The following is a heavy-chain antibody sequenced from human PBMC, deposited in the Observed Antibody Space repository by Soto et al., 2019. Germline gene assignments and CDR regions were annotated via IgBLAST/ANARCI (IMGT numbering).Heavy chain of an antibody. J-gene: IGHJ3*02. Sequence: QVQLVESGGGVVQPGRSLRLSCAASGFTFSSYGMHWVRQAAGKGLEWVAVISYDGSNKYYADSVKGRFTISRDNSKNTLYLQMNSLRAEDTAVYYCAKHRHGRYRWPAYAFYIWGQGHMVTVSS. CDR2: ISYDGSNK. CDR1: GFTFSSYG. V-gene: IGHV3-30*18. D-gene: IGHD1-26*01. CDR3: AKHRHGRYRWPAYAFYI.